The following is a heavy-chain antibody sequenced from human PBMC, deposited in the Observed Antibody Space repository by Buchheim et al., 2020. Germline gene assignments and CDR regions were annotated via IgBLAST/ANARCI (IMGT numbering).Heavy chain of an antibody. CDR2: ISGSGGST. Sequence: EVQLLESGGGLVQPGGSLRLSCAASGFTFSSYAMSWVRQAPGKGLEWVSAISGSGGSTYYADSVKGRFTISRDNSKNTLYLQMNSLRAEDTAVYYCARFIIDCSSTSCYRRNNWFDPWGQGTL. V-gene: IGHV3-23*01. CDR3: ARFIIDCSSTSCYRRNNWFDP. J-gene: IGHJ5*02. CDR1: GFTFSSYA. D-gene: IGHD2-2*01.